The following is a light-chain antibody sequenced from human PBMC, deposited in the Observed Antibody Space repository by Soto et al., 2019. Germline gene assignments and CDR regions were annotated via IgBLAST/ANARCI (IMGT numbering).Light chain of an antibody. V-gene: IGKV1-6*01. CDR2: GAS. Sequence: AIQMTQSPSSLSASVGDRVAISCLASQGIGNALGWYQQKPGKPPKVLIYGASNLQSGVPPRFSGSGSGTDFTLTISSLRPDDFATYYCQHYNSYSEAFGQGTKVDIK. CDR1: QGIGNA. CDR3: QHYNSYSEA. J-gene: IGKJ1*01.